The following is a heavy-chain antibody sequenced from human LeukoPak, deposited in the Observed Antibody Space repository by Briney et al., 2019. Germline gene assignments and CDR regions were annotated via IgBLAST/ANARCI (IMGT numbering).Heavy chain of an antibody. V-gene: IGHV1-3*01. J-gene: IGHJ6*04. CDR2: INAGNGNT. CDR3: ARDPVAVAGRYYYYYRMDV. Sequence: GASVKVSCKASGYTFTSYAMHWVRQAPGQRLEWMGWINAGNGNTKYSQKFQGRVTITRDTSASTAYMELSSLRSEDTAVYYCARDPVAVAGRYYYYYRMDVWGKGTTVTVSS. CDR1: GYTFTSYA. D-gene: IGHD6-19*01.